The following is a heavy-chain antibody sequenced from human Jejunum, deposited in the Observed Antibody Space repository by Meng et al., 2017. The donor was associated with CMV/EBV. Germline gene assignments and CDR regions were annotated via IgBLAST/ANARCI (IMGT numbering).Heavy chain of an antibody. Sequence: SAASGFTFSSYWMRWVRRAPGKGLALVANIKQDGSEKYYVDSVKGRFTISRDNAKNSLYLQMNSLRAEDTAVYYCARDHRGRPHDYWGQGTLVTVSS. CDR3: ARDHRGRPHDY. D-gene: IGHD1-14*01. CDR2: IKQDGSEK. CDR1: GFTFSSYW. V-gene: IGHV3-7*01. J-gene: IGHJ4*02.